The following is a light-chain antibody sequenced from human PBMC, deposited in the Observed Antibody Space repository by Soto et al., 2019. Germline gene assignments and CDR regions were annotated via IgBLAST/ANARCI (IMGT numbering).Light chain of an antibody. CDR2: ATS. CDR3: QQRSSWPFT. V-gene: IGKV3-11*01. CDR1: QSIGNY. J-gene: IGKJ3*01. Sequence: EVVLTQSPATLSLSPGEGATLSCRASQSIGNYLAWYQQKPGQAPRLLIYATSNRATGIPARFSGSGSGTDCPITISSLEHEDFAVYYGQQRSSWPFTFGPGTKVDI.